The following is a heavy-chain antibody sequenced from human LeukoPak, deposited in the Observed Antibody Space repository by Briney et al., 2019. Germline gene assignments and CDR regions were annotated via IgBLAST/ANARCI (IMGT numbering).Heavy chain of an antibody. J-gene: IGHJ4*02. CDR1: GGTFSTYA. V-gene: IGHV1-69*06. CDR2: IIPIFGPG. D-gene: IGHD4-11*01. Sequence: ASVKVSCKASGGTFSTYAINWVRQAPGQGLEWMGGIIPIFGPGNYAQKFEGRVTINADKSTSTAYMELSSLRSEDTAVDYCAICERPYYSHLDYWGQGTLVAVSS. CDR3: AICERPYYSHLDY.